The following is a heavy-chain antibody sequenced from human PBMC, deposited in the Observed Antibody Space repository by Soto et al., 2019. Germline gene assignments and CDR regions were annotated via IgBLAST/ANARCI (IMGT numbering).Heavy chain of an antibody. CDR3: ARGQRFSDWFDP. J-gene: IGHJ5*02. D-gene: IGHD3-3*01. Sequence: SETLSLTCNVFGGSVSGFYWTWIRQPAGKGLDWIGRIYSSGSTKYNPSLKSRVSMSLDTSRNQFSLNLTSVTAAYTAVYYCARGQRFSDWFDPWGQGTLVTVSS. V-gene: IGHV4-4*07. CDR1: GGSVSGFY. CDR2: IYSSGST.